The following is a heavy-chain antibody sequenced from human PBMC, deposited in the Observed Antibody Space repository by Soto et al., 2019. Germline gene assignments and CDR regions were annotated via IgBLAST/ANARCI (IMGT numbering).Heavy chain of an antibody. CDR2: IIPIFGTA. D-gene: IGHD2-15*01. J-gene: IGHJ3*02. Sequence: SVKVSCKASGGTFSSYAISWVRQAPGQGLEWMGGIIPIFGTANYAQKFQGRVTITADESTSTAYMELSSLRSEDTAVYYCARPLDHDGSDAFDIWGQGTMVTVSS. CDR1: GGTFSSYA. CDR3: ARPLDHDGSDAFDI. V-gene: IGHV1-69*13.